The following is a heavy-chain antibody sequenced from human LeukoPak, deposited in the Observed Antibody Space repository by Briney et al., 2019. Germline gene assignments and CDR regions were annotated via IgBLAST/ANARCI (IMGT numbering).Heavy chain of an antibody. CDR1: GGSISSSSHY. Sequence: KASETLSLTCTVSGGSISSSSHYWGWIRQPPGKGLEWIGSIYYSGSTYYNPSLKSRVTISVDTSKNQFSLKLSSVTAADTAVYYCARDGGRRGLYDSSGYYVPFDYWGQGTLVTVSS. CDR3: ARDGGRRGLYDSSGYYVPFDY. CDR2: IYYSGST. J-gene: IGHJ4*02. V-gene: IGHV4-39*07. D-gene: IGHD3-22*01.